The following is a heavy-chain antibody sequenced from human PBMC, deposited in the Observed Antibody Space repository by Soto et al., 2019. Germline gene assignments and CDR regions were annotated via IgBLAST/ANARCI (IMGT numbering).Heavy chain of an antibody. D-gene: IGHD3-22*01. Sequence: GGSLRLSYAASGFRFGGDWRSWVRQARGRGLEWGADIKQDGSEKFYVDSVKGRFTISRDNAKNSLYLQMNSLRAEDTAVYYCARWPNYYDSSSYFRQEYFDYWGQGTLVTVSS. J-gene: IGHJ4*02. CDR2: IKQDGSEK. V-gene: IGHV3-7*01. CDR1: GFRFGGDW. CDR3: ARWPNYYDSSSYFRQEYFDY.